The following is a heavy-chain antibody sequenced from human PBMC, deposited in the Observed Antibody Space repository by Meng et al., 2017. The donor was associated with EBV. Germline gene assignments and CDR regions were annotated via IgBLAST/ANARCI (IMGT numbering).Heavy chain of an antibody. CDR1: GGTFSRYG. D-gene: IGHD6-13*01. Sequence: GGVKKPGSSVKVSCKSSGGTFSRYGISWVRQAPGQGLEWMGGIIPIFGTANYAQKFQGRVTITADKSTSTAYMELSSLRSEDTAVYYCARAEIAAAGRLDYWGQGTLVTVSS. V-gene: IGHV1-69*06. J-gene: IGHJ4*02. CDR2: IIPIFGTA. CDR3: ARAEIAAAGRLDY.